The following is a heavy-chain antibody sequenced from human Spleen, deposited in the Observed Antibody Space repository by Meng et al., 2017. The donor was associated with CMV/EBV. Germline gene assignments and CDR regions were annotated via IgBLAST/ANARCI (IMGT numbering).Heavy chain of an antibody. Sequence: ASVKVSCKASGYTFTGYYMFWVRQAPGQGLEWMGWINPNSGGTKYAQKFQGRVTVTRDTSISAAYVELSRVTSDDTAVYYCARGNPVVPVATHYGMDVWGQGTAVTVSS. J-gene: IGHJ6*02. CDR3: ARGNPVVPVATHYGMDV. V-gene: IGHV1-2*02. CDR2: INPNSGGT. D-gene: IGHD2-2*01. CDR1: GYTFTGYY.